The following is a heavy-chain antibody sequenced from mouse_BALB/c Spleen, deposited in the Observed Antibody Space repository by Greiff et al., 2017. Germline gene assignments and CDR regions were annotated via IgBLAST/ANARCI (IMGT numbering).Heavy chain of an antibody. V-gene: IGHV1-7*01. CDR3: APMITTPLGAMDY. CDR2: INPSTGYT. J-gene: IGHJ4*01. D-gene: IGHD2-4*01. CDR1: GYTFTSYW. Sequence: QVQLKESGAELAKPGASVKMSCKASGYTFTSYWMHWVKQRPGQGLEWIGYINPSTGYTEYNQKFKDKATLTADKSSSTAYMQLSSLTSEDSAVYYCAPMITTPLGAMDYWGQGTSVTVSS.